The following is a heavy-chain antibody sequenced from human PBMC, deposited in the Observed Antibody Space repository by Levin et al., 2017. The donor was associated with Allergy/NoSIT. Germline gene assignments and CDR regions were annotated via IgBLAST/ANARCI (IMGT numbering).Heavy chain of an antibody. J-gene: IGHJ4*02. V-gene: IGHV3-21*01. D-gene: IGHD2-15*01. CDR3: ASFYRVGGSRLFDY. CDR1: GFTFSSYS. Sequence: GESLKISCAASGFTFSSYSMNWVRQAPGKGLEWVSSISSSSSYIYYADSVKGRFTISRDNAKNSLYLQMNSLRAEDTAVYYCASFYRVGGSRLFDYWGQGTLVTVSS. CDR2: ISSSSSYI.